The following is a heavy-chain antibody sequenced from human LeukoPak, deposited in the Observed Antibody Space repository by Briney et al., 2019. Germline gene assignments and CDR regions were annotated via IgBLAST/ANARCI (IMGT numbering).Heavy chain of an antibody. J-gene: IGHJ4*02. D-gene: IGHD2-15*01. CDR3: AKGRYCSAGSCYGDYFDY. CDR2: VRYDGSNK. V-gene: IGHV3-30*02. CDR1: GFTLSSYG. Sequence: GGSLRLSCAAAGFTLSSYGMHWVRQAPGKGLEWVAFVRYDGSNKYYADSVKGRFTMSRDNSKNTLYLQMNSLRAEDTAVYYCAKGRYCSAGSCYGDYFDYWGQGNLVTVSS.